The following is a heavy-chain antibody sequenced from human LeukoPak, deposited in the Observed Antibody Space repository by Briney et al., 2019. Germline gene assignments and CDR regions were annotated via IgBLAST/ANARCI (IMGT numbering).Heavy chain of an antibody. D-gene: IGHD6-19*01. J-gene: IGHJ4*02. V-gene: IGHV1-69*05. CDR2: IIPIFGTA. CDR3: AREGYSSGGFRPDFDY. Sequence: SVKVSCKASGGTFSSYAISWVRQAPGQGLEWMGRIIPIFGTANYAQKFQGRVTITTDESTSTAYMELSSLRSEDTAVYYCAREGYSSGGFRPDFDYWGQGTLVTVSS. CDR1: GGTFSSYA.